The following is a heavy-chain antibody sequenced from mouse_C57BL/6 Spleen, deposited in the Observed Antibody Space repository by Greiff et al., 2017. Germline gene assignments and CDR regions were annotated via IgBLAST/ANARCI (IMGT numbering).Heavy chain of an antibody. J-gene: IGHJ4*01. CDR1: GFTFTDYY. V-gene: IGHV7-3*01. CDR2: IRNKANGYTT. CDR3: ASQGGNYGYYAMDY. D-gene: IGHD2-1*01. Sequence: EVKVVESGGGLVQPGGSLSLSCAASGFTFTDYYMSWVRQPPGKALEWLGFIRNKANGYTTEYSASVKGRFTISRDNSQSILYLQMNALRAEDSATYYCASQGGNYGYYAMDYWGQGTSVTVSS.